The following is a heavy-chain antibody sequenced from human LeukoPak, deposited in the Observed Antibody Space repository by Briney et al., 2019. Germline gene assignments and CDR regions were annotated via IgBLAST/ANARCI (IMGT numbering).Heavy chain of an antibody. V-gene: IGHV4-59*01. D-gene: IGHD2-15*01. CDR1: GGSISSYY. CDR2: IYYSGST. CDR3: AASEEGYCSGGSCYNWFDP. J-gene: IGHJ5*02. Sequence: PSETLSLTXTVSGGSISSYYWSWIRQPPGKGLEWIGYIYYSGSTNYNPSLKSRVTISVDTSKNQFSLKLSSVTAADTAVYYCAASEEGYCSGGSCYNWFDPWGQGTLVTVSS.